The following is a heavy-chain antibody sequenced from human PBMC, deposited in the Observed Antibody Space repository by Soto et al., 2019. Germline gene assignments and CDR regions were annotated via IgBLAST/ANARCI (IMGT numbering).Heavy chain of an antibody. V-gene: IGHV1-46*01. CDR3: ARVAFQAFDS. CDR2: INPTDGGT. J-gene: IGHJ4*02. Sequence: XSVKVSCKASGYPFTRNHIHWVRQAPGQGLEWMGIINPTDGGTGYAQDFQGRVTMTRDPSTSTVYMELSSLRSEDTAVYYCARVAFQAFDSWGQGTLVTVSS. CDR1: GYPFTRNH. D-gene: IGHD2-21*01.